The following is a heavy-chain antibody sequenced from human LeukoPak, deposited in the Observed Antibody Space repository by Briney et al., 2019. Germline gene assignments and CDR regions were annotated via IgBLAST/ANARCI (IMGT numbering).Heavy chain of an antibody. CDR2: IYYFGST. CDR1: GGSLSSSTYY. D-gene: IGHD3-22*01. V-gene: IGHV4-39*01. J-gene: IGHJ4*02. Sequence: SETLSLTCTVSGGSLSSSTYYWGWVRQPPGKGLEWIGSIYYFGSTYYNPSLKSRVTISADTSENQFSLKLSSVTAADKAVYYCARLDYYDSLFDFWGQGTLVTVSS. CDR3: ARLDYYDSLFDF.